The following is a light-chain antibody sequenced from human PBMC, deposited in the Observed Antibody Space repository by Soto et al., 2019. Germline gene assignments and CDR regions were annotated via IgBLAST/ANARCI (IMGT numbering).Light chain of an antibody. CDR2: LGS. CDR1: QSLLHNNGYNY. V-gene: IGKV2-28*01. Sequence: EIVMTQSPLSLPVTPGEPASISFRSSQSLLHNNGYNYLDWYLQKPGQSPKLLTYLGSNRASGVPDRFSGSGSGTEFTLKINRVEAEDVGVYYRMQTLQSPPTFGQGTKLEIK. CDR3: MQTLQSPPT. J-gene: IGKJ2*01.